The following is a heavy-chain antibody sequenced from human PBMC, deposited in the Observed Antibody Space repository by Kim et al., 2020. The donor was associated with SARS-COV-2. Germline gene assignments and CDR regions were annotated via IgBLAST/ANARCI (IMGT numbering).Heavy chain of an antibody. D-gene: IGHD4-17*01. CDR1: GYTFTSYY. V-gene: IGHV1-46*01. CDR2: INPSGGST. CDR3: ASSNYGDSLDY. J-gene: IGHJ4*02. Sequence: ASVKVSCKASGYTFTSYYMHWVRQAPGQGLEWMGIINPSGGSTSYAQKFQGRVTMTRDTSTSTVYMELRSLRSEDTAVYYCASSNYGDSLDYWGQGTLVTVSS.